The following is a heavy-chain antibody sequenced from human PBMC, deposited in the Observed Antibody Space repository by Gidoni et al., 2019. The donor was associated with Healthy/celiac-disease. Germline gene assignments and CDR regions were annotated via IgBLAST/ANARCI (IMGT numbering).Heavy chain of an antibody. Sequence: EAQLVQSGAVVTKTGESLKISCKGSGDSFTRYGNGWVRQMPGKGLEWMGIIYSGVSDTGYSPSYQGQVTISANKSISTAYLQWSSQKASDTAMYYCASPRYSGYDSPVDGMDVWGQGTTVTVSS. J-gene: IGHJ6*02. CDR3: ASPRYSGYDSPVDGMDV. CDR2: IYSGVSDT. D-gene: IGHD5-12*01. V-gene: IGHV5-51*01. CDR1: GDSFTRYG.